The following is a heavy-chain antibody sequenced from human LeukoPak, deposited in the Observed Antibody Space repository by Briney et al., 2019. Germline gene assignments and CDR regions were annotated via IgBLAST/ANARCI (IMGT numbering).Heavy chain of an antibody. D-gene: IGHD3-10*01. Sequence: SETLSLTCTVSGDSVTSSNYYWGWIRQPPGKGLDWIGTIYYSGTTYYNPSLKCRVTISVDSSKNQFSLKLSSVTAADTAVYYCARDLYGSGSYYIGHWYFDLWGRGTLVTVSS. CDR1: GDSVTSSNYY. J-gene: IGHJ2*01. V-gene: IGHV4-39*07. CDR3: ARDLYGSGSYYIGHWYFDL. CDR2: IYYSGTT.